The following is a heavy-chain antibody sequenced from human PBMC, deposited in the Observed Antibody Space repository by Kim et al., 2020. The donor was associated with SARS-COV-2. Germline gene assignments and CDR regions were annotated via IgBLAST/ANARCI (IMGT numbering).Heavy chain of an antibody. Sequence: SVKVSCKASGGTFSSYAISWVRQAPGQGLEWMGRIIPILGIANYAQKFQGRVTITADKSTSTAYMELSSLRSEDTAVYYCARDPPAVVGGTDDYWGQGTLVTVSS. D-gene: IGHD2-15*01. V-gene: IGHV1-69*04. CDR3: ARDPPAVVGGTDDY. J-gene: IGHJ4*02. CDR2: IIPILGIA. CDR1: GGTFSSYA.